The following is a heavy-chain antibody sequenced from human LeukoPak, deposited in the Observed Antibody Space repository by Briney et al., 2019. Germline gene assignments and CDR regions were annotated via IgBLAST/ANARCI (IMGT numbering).Heavy chain of an antibody. CDR3: PRGVLLLRPLDAFVI. D-gene: IGHD1-26*01. CDR2: ISSSGSTI. J-gene: IGHJ3*02. V-gene: IGHV3-48*03. Sequence: GGSLRLSCAASGFTFSSYEMNGVREAPGKRVGRGSYISSSGSTIDYADSVKGRFTISRDKEKNSLYRQMNRLRAEDTAEYYFPRGVLLLRPLDAFVIWGQGTMFTVSS. CDR1: GFTFSSYE.